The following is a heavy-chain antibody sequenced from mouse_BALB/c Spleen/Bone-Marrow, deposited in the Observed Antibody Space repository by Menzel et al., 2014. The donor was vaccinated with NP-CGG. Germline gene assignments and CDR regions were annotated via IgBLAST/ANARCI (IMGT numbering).Heavy chain of an antibody. Sequence: QVQLQQSGAELVKPGASVKMSCKASGYTFTSYWMHWVRQRPGQGLEWIGVIDPSDSYTSYIQKFKGKATLTVDTSSSPAYTQLSSLTSEDSAVCYCTRDAMDYWGQGTSVPVSS. V-gene: IGHV1S127*01. CDR2: IDPSDSYT. CDR1: GYTFTSYW. CDR3: TRDAMDY. J-gene: IGHJ4*01.